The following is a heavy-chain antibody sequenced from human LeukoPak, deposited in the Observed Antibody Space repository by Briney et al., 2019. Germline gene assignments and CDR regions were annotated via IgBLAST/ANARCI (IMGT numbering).Heavy chain of an antibody. V-gene: IGHV3-23*01. CDR2: ISGSGGRT. CDR3: AKGGQDFDFWRFDY. Sequence: GGSLRLSCAASGFSFSVYAMSWVRQAPGKGLEWVSSISGSGGRTYYANSVKGRFTISRENFKNTVYLEMNNLGAEDTALYYCAKGGQDFDFWRFDYWGQGNLVIVSS. D-gene: IGHD3-3*01. CDR1: GFSFSVYA. J-gene: IGHJ4*02.